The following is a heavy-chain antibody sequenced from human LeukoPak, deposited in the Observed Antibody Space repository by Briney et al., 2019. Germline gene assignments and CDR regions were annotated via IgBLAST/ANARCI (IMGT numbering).Heavy chain of an antibody. D-gene: IGHD6-19*01. J-gene: IGHJ4*02. Sequence: PGGSLRLSCAASGFTFSRYWMSWVRQAPGKGLEWVANIDQDGSEKYYVDSVKGRFTISRDNAKNSLYLQMNSLTTDDVAFYFCTRSTGWYNYFDYWGQGALVTVSS. CDR3: TRSTGWYNYFDY. V-gene: IGHV3-7*03. CDR2: IDQDGSEK. CDR1: GFTFSRYW.